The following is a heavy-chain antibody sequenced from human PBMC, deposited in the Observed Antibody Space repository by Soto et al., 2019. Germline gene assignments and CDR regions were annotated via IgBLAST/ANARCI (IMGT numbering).Heavy chain of an antibody. CDR3: ARGTKYYYQGMDV. V-gene: IGHV4-59*01. CDR2: IHDSGST. CDR1: GDSINNYF. J-gene: IGHJ6*02. Sequence: SETLSRTCPVSGDSINNYFWTCIRLPPGKGLEWIGYIHDSGSTSYNSSLKSRLTISVDTSKNQFSLKLKSVTAADTAVYYCARGTKYYYQGMDVWGQGTTVT.